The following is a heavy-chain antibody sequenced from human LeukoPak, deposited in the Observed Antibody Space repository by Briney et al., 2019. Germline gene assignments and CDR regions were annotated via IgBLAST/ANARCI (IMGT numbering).Heavy chain of an antibody. D-gene: IGHD3-10*01. CDR3: ARGWFGEFSLVYYYYGLDV. Sequence: SETLSFTCVVSGGSINKYFWNWIRQPAGKGLEWIGRIYGGGTTNYSPSLKSRVTMSVDKSKNEISLQLRSVTVADTAVYYCARGWFGEFSLVYYYYGLDVWGQGTTVAVSS. V-gene: IGHV4-4*07. CDR1: GGSINKYF. J-gene: IGHJ6*02. CDR2: IYGGGTT.